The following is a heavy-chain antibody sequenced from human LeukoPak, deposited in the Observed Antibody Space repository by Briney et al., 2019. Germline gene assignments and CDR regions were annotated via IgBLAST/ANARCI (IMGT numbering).Heavy chain of an antibody. V-gene: IGHV1-2*02. J-gene: IGHJ4*02. CDR2: INPNSGGT. CDR3: ARELPDMTTVTTDEYYFDY. CDR1: GYTFTGYY. Sequence: GASVKVSCKASGYTFTGYYMHWVRQAPGQGLEWMGWINPNSGGTNYAQKFQGRVTMTRDTSISTAYMELSRLRSDDTAVYYCARELPDMTTVTTDEYYFDYWGQGTLVTVSS. D-gene: IGHD4-17*01.